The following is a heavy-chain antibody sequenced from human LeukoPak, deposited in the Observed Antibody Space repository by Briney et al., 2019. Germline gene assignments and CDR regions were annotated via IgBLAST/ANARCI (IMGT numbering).Heavy chain of an antibody. CDR3: AKGYYDSSGYYYVSYYYYYMDV. Sequence: ASVKVSCKASGYTFTSYGISWVRQAPGQGLEWMGWISAYNGNTNYAQKLQGRVTMTTDTSTSTAYMELSSLRSEDTAVYYCAKGYYDSSGYYYVSYYYYYMDVWGKGTTVTVSS. CDR1: GYTFTSYG. CDR2: ISAYNGNT. J-gene: IGHJ6*03. V-gene: IGHV1-18*01. D-gene: IGHD3-22*01.